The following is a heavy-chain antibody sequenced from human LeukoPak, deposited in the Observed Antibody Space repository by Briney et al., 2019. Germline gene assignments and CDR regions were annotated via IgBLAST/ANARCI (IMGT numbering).Heavy chain of an antibody. CDR3: AIRRDGYNYDY. CDR1: GGSISSYY. J-gene: IGHJ4*02. Sequence: PSETLSLTCTVSGGSISSYYWSWIRQPPGKGLEWIGYIYYSGSTNYNPSLKSRVTISVDTPKNQFSLKLSSVTAADTAVYYCAIRRDGYNYDYWGQGTLVTVSS. D-gene: IGHD5-24*01. CDR2: IYYSGST. V-gene: IGHV4-59*08.